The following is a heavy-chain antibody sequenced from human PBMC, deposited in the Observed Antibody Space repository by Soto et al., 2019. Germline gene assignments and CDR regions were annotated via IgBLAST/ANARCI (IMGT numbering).Heavy chain of an antibody. CDR3: ARGGRGATAKRTSFDY. J-gene: IGHJ4*02. CDR2: IIPIFGTA. Sequence: QVQLVQSGAEVQKPGSSVKVSCKASGGTFSSYAISWVRQAPGQGLEWMGGIIPIFGTANYVQKFQGRVTITADESTSTAYMGLSSLKSEDTAVYYCARGGRGATAKRTSFDYWGQGTLVTVSS. CDR1: GGTFSSYA. V-gene: IGHV1-69*01. D-gene: IGHD1-26*01.